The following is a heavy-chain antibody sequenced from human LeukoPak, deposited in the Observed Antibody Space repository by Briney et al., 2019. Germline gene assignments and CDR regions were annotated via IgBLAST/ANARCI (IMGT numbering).Heavy chain of an antibody. CDR3: ARQEGGGTGRYYYYYMDV. V-gene: IGHV4-38-2*02. CDR2: IYYSGST. Sequence: SETLSLTCTVSGYSISSGYYWGWIRQPPGKGLEWIGSIYYSGSTYNNPSLKSRVTISVDTSKNQFSLKLSSVTAADTAMYYCARQEGGGTGRYYYYYMDVWGKGTTVTISS. CDR1: GYSISSGYY. D-gene: IGHD2-15*01. J-gene: IGHJ6*03.